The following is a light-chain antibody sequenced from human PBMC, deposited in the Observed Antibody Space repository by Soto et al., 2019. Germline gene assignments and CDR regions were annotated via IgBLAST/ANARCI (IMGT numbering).Light chain of an antibody. J-gene: IGLJ3*02. V-gene: IGLV2-14*03. CDR3: SSYTNTSTLV. CDR1: SSDVGAYNL. Sequence: QSALTQPASVSGSPGQSITISCTGTSSDVGAYNLVSWYQQHPGRAPKLSIFDVSDRPSGVSNRFSGSKSGNTASLTISGLQAEDEAFYYCSSYTNTSTLVFGGGTKLTVL. CDR2: DVS.